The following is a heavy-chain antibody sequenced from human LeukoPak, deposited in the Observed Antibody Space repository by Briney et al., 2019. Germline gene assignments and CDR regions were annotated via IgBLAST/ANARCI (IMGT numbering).Heavy chain of an antibody. CDR3: ARDTGEGSAVAAHNWFDP. J-gene: IGHJ5*02. CDR1: GGTFNNYA. V-gene: IGHV1-69*13. CDR2: IIPIFGTA. Sequence: ASVKVSCKVSGGTFNNYAISWVRQAPGQGLEWMGGIIPIFGTANYAQKFQGRVTITADESTSTAYMELSSLRSEDTAVYYCARDTGEGSAVAAHNWFDPWGQGTLVTVSS. D-gene: IGHD6-19*01.